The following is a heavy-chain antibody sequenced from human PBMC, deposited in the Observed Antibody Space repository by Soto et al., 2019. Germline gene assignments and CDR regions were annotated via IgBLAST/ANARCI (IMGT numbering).Heavy chain of an antibody. CDR2: ISGSGGST. D-gene: IGHD1-26*01. CDR3: AKDPPDGGSYEYYFDY. J-gene: IGHJ4*02. V-gene: IGHV3-23*01. CDR1: GFTFSSYA. Sequence: PGGSLRLSCAASGFTFSSYAMSWVRQAPGKGLEWVSAISGSGGSTYYADSVKGRFTISRDNSKNTLYLQMNSLRAEDTAVYYCAKDPPDGGSYEYYFDYWGQGTLVTVSS.